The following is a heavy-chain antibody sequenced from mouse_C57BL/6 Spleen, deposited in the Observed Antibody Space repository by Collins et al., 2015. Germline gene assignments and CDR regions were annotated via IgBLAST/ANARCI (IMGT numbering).Heavy chain of an antibody. V-gene: IGHV9-1*02. J-gene: IGHJ4*01. Sequence: QIQLVQSGPELKKPGETVKISCKASGYTFTNYGMNWVKQAPGKGLKWMGWINTYTGEPTYADDFKGRFAFSLETSASTAYLQINNLKNEDMATYFCARDGSSYSYAMDYWGQGTSVTVSS. CDR3: ARDGSSYSYAMDY. CDR1: GYTFTNYG. CDR2: INTYTGEP. D-gene: IGHD1-1*01.